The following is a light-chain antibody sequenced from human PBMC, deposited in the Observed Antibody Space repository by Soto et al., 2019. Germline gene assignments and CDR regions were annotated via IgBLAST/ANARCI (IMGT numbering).Light chain of an antibody. CDR3: SSYTSSSTYV. Sequence: QSARTQPASVSGSPGQSITISCTGTSSDVGGYNYVSWYQQHPGKAPKLMIYDVSNRPSGVSNRFSGSKSGNTASLTISGLQAEDEADYYCSSYTSSSTYVFGTGTQLTV. CDR1: SSDVGGYNY. CDR2: DVS. J-gene: IGLJ1*01. V-gene: IGLV2-14*01.